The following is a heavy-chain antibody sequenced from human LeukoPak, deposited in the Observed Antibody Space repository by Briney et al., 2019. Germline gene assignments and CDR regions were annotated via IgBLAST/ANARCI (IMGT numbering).Heavy chain of an antibody. D-gene: IGHD3-10*01. J-gene: IGHJ5*02. CDR3: AKPYGSGSLYGLNWFDP. Sequence: GGSLRLSCAASGFTFSSYAMSWVRQAPGKGLECISGFSGSGGSTYYADSVKGRFTISRDNSKNTLYLQMNSLRAEETAVYYCAKPYGSGSLYGLNWFDPWGQGTLVTVSS. CDR1: GFTFSSYA. V-gene: IGHV3-23*01. CDR2: FSGSGGST.